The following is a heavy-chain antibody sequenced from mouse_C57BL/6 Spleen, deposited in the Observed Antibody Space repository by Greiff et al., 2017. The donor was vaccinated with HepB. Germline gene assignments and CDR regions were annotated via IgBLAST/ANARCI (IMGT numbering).Heavy chain of an antibody. J-gene: IGHJ4*01. D-gene: IGHD1-1*01. CDR3: ARTTVVDAMDY. V-gene: IGHV5-4*03. CDR1: GFTFSSYA. Sequence: EVKLEESGGGLVKPGGSLKLSCAASGFTFSSYAMSWVRQTPEKRLEWVATISDGGSYTYYPDNVKGRFTISRDNAKNNLYLQMSHLKSEDTAMYYCARTTVVDAMDYWGQGTSVTVSS. CDR2: ISDGGSYT.